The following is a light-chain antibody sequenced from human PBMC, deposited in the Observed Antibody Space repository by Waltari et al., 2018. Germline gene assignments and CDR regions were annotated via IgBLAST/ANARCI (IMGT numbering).Light chain of an antibody. CDR1: QRVSNNY. J-gene: IGKJ2*01. V-gene: IGKV3-20*01. Sequence: ENVLTQSPGTLSLSPGERATLSCRASQRVSNNYLAWYQAKPGQPPRLLLYGVSLRATGIPDRFSGGGSGTDFTLTISRLEPEDSAVYYCQQYGGSPKYTFGQGTKLEIK. CDR2: GVS. CDR3: QQYGGSPKYT.